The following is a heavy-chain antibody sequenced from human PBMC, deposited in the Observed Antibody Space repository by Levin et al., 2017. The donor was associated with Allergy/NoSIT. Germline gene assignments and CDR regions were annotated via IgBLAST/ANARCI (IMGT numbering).Heavy chain of an antibody. Sequence: GGSLRLSCTVSGFTVTTNYMSWVRQAPGKGLEWVSLIYSGGSTFYADSVKGRFIISRDTSNNTLYLQMNSLRAEDTALYYCARGFDWPYYFDYWGQGTLVTVSS. CDR2: IYSGGST. J-gene: IGHJ4*02. CDR1: GFTVTTNY. CDR3: ARGFDWPYYFDY. V-gene: IGHV3-53*01. D-gene: IGHD3-9*01.